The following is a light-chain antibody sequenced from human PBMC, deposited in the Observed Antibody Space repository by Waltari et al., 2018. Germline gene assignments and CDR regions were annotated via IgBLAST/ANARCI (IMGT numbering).Light chain of an antibody. CDR1: QSLLHSNGYNY. CDR2: LGS. Sequence: DIVMTQSPLSLPVTPGEPASISCRSSQSLLHSNGYNYLDWYLQKPGQYPKLLIYLGSNRASGVPDRFSGSGSGTDFTLKISRVEAEDVGVYYCMQALQTPRTFGQGTKVEIK. CDR3: MQALQTPRT. V-gene: IGKV2-28*01. J-gene: IGKJ1*01.